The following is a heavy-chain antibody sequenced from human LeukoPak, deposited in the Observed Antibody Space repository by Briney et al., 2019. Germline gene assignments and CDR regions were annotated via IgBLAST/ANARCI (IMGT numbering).Heavy chain of an antibody. J-gene: IGHJ3*02. CDR1: GFTLSSYS. CDR2: ISSSSSYI. Sequence: GGSLRLSCAASGFTLSSYSMHWVRQAPGKGLEWVSSISSSSSYIYYADSMKGRFTISRDNAKNSLYLQMNSLRAEDTAVYYCASRRDGYNWEGAFDIWGQGTMVTVSS. V-gene: IGHV3-21*01. CDR3: ASRRDGYNWEGAFDI. D-gene: IGHD5-24*01.